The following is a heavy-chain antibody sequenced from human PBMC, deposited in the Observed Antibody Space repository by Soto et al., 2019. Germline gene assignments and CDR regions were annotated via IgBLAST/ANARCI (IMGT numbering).Heavy chain of an antibody. CDR1: GYTFTGYY. CDR2: INPNSGGT. V-gene: IGHV1-2*02. CDR3: ARADRLTIFGVVTYYYYYGMDV. J-gene: IGHJ6*02. D-gene: IGHD3-3*01. Sequence: SVKVSCKASGYTFTGYYMHWVRQAPGQGLEWMGWINPNSGGTNYAQKFQGRVTMTRDTSISTAYMGLSRLRSDDTAVYYCARADRLTIFGVVTYYYYYGMDVWGQGTTVTVSS.